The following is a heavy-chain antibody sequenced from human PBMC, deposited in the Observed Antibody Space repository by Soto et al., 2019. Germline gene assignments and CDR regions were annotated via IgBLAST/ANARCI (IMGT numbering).Heavy chain of an antibody. CDR1: GFTFSKFG. Sequence: QVQLVESGGGVVQPGGSLRLSCEASGFTFSKFGIHWVRQAPGKGLEWVAVVSYDGSFKYYADSVKGRFTISRDNSKNTLYLQMNSLRPEDTALYYCAKDSDQLLFDYYYYGMDVWGQGTMVTVSS. CDR2: VSYDGSFK. CDR3: AKDSDQLLFDYYYYGMDV. J-gene: IGHJ6*02. V-gene: IGHV3-30*18. D-gene: IGHD2-2*01.